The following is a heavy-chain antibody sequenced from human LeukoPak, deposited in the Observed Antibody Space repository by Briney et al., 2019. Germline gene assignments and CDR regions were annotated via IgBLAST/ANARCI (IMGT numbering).Heavy chain of an antibody. CDR2: ISYDGSNE. CDR1: GFTFSSYG. D-gene: IGHD6-19*01. V-gene: IGHV3-30*18. CDR3: AKDEVSRYSSGWYNY. J-gene: IGHJ4*02. Sequence: GGSLRLSCAASGFTFSSYGMHWVRQAPGKGLEWVAVISYDGSNEYYADSVKGRFTISRDNSKNTLYLQMNSLRAEDTAVYYCAKDEVSRYSSGWYNYWGQGTLVTVSS.